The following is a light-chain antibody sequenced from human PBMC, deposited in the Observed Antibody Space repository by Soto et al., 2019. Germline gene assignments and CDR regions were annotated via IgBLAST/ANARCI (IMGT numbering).Light chain of an antibody. CDR1: DVGGYNY. Sequence: QSALTQPPSASGSPGQSVTISCSDVGGYNYVSWYQQHPGKAPKLMIYEVSKRPSGVPDRFSGSKSGNTASLTVSGLQAEDEAVYYCCSYAGSNNYVFGTGTKVTFL. CDR3: CSYAGSNNYV. V-gene: IGLV2-8*01. CDR2: EVS. J-gene: IGLJ1*01.